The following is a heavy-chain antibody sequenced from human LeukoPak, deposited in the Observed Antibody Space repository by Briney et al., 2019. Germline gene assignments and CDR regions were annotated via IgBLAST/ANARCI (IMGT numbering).Heavy chain of an antibody. CDR3: AKSNGYGLVDI. J-gene: IGHJ3*02. V-gene: IGHV4-4*07. CDR2: IYTSGST. CDR1: GGSISSYY. D-gene: IGHD3-10*01. Sequence: SETLSLTCTVSGGSISSYYWSWIRQPAGKGLEWIGRIYTSGSTNYNPSLKSRVTMSVDTSKDQFSLKLSSLTAADTAVYYCAKSNGYGLVDIWGQGTMVTVSS.